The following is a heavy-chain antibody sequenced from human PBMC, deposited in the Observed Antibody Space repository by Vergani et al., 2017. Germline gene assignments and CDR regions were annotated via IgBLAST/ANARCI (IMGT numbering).Heavy chain of an antibody. D-gene: IGHD3-3*01. J-gene: IGHJ5*02. CDR3: AKTHDFSSLYSSYNWVDP. Sequence: EVQLVQSGAEVKKPGESLKISCQGSRYSITNYWIAWVRQRPGKGLEWMGIIYAGDSDVRYSPSFQGQVTMSVDKSLSTAYLQWSSLKASDTATYYCAKTHDFSSLYSSYNWVDPWGQGTQVTVSS. V-gene: IGHV5-51*03. CDR2: IYAGDSDV. CDR1: RYSITNYW.